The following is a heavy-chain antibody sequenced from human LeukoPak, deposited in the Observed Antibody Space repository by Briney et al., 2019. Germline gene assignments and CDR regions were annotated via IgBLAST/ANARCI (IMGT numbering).Heavy chain of an antibody. D-gene: IGHD3-22*01. J-gene: IGHJ4*02. CDR1: GYTFTSYG. Sequence: ASVKVSCKASGYTFTSYGISWVRQAPGQGLEWMGWISAYNGNTNYAQKLQGRVTMTTDTSTSTAYMGLRSLRSDDTAVYYCARDYYYDSSGYGLYYFDYWGQGTLVTVSS. CDR2: ISAYNGNT. V-gene: IGHV1-18*01. CDR3: ARDYYYDSSGYGLYYFDY.